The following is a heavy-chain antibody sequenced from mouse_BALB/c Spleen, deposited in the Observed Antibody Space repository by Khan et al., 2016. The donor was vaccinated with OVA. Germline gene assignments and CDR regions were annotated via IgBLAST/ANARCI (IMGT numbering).Heavy chain of an antibody. V-gene: IGHV1S134*01. D-gene: IGHD2-14*01. J-gene: IGHJ2*01. Sequence: VQLKQSGAELGRPGSSVKLSCKTSGSTFTSYGKKWVKQRPGQGLEWIGYIYPGNGYTEYNERFQGKAILTSDTSSSTAYMQLRSLTSEDSAMYFCTTAYYRYYFDYWGQGTILTVSS. CDR3: TTAYYRYYFDY. CDR1: GSTFTSYG. CDR2: IYPGNGYT.